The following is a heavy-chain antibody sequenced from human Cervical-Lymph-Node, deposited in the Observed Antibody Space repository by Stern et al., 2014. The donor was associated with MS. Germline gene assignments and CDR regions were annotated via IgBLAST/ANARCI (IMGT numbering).Heavy chain of an antibody. CDR1: GFTFANAW. CDR3: STEYYYDNTGYYYADF. CDR2: IKGQSEGGTT. V-gene: IGHV3-15*01. D-gene: IGHD3-22*01. Sequence: VQLVQSGGGLVQPGGSLTLACAASGFTFANAWMTWVRQVPGKGLAWVGRIKGQSEGGTTDYAAAVKGRFTISRDDLKSTLFLQMNHLKTEDTALYYCSTEYYYDNTGYYYADFWGQGTLVTVSS. J-gene: IGHJ4*02.